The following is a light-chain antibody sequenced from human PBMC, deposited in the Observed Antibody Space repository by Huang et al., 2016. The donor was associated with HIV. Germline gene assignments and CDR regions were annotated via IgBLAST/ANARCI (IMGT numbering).Light chain of an antibody. Sequence: DIQMTQSPSSLSASIGDRITISCRASHDIDAYLAWYQHKPGKVPNLLIYAASTLQSGVPSRFSGSGSGTNFTLTIGSLQPEDVGSYYCQKYNDVPRTFGHGTKVEIK. CDR2: AAS. J-gene: IGKJ1*01. CDR3: QKYNDVPRT. V-gene: IGKV1-27*01. CDR1: HDIDAY.